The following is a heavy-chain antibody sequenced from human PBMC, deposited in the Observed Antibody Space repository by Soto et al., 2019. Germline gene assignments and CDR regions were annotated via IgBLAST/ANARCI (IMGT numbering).Heavy chain of an antibody. Sequence: GGSLRLSCAASGFTFSSYAMSWVRQAPGKGLEWVSAISGSGGSTYYADSVKGRFTISRDNSKNTLYLQMNSPRAEDTAVYYCASPPNHDYGDPGFFDYWGQGTLVTVSS. CDR2: ISGSGGST. D-gene: IGHD4-17*01. V-gene: IGHV3-23*01. CDR3: ASPPNHDYGDPGFFDY. CDR1: GFTFSSYA. J-gene: IGHJ4*02.